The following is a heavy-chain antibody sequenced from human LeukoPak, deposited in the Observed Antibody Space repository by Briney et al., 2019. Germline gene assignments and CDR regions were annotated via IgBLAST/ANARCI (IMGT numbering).Heavy chain of an antibody. Sequence: ASVKVSCKASGGTFSSYAISWVRQAPGQGLEWMGRIIPILGIANYAQKFQGRVTITADKSTSTAYMELSSLRSEDTAVYYCARASSSTESHHWGQRTLVTVSS. CDR1: GGTFSSYA. J-gene: IGHJ5*02. CDR3: ARASSSTESHH. D-gene: IGHD6-13*01. V-gene: IGHV1-69*04. CDR2: IIPILGIA.